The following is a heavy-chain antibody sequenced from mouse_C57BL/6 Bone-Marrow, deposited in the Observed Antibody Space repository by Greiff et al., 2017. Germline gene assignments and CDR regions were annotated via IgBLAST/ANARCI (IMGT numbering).Heavy chain of an antibody. J-gene: IGHJ4*01. CDR3: ASYGSSYEAMDY. CDR1: GYTFTGYW. D-gene: IGHD1-1*01. CDR2: ILPGSGST. Sequence: VQLQESGAELMKPGASVKLSCKATGYTFTGYWIEWVKQRPGHGLEWIGEILPGSGSTNYNEKFKGKAKFTADKSSNTAYIQLSSLTTEDSAIYYCASYGSSYEAMDYWGQGTSVTVSS. V-gene: IGHV1-9*01.